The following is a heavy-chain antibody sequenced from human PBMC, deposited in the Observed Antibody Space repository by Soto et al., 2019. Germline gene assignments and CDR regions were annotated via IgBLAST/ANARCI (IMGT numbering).Heavy chain of an antibody. D-gene: IGHD2-15*01. CDR2: IYHSGST. V-gene: IGHV4-30-2*01. CDR1: GGSISSGGYS. J-gene: IGHJ6*02. CDR3: ARVNRGITYYYGMDV. Sequence: PWETLSLTCAVSGGSISSGGYSWSWIRQPPGKGLEWIGYIYHSGSTYYNPSLKSRVTISVDRSKNQFSLKLSSVTAADTAVYYCARVNRGITYYYGMDVWGQRTTVTVSS.